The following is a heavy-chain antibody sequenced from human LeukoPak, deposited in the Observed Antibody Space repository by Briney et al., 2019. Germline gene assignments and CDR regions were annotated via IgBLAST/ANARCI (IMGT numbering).Heavy chain of an antibody. V-gene: IGHV1-2*06. CDR1: GYTFTGYY. D-gene: IGHD3-22*01. CDR2: INPNSGGT. J-gene: IGHJ4*02. CDR3: ARDPGSGYYYDY. Sequence: GASVKVSCKASGYTFTGYYMHWVRQAPGQGLEWMGRINPNSGGTNYAQKFQGRVTMTRDTSISTAYMELSRLRSDDTAVYYYARDPGSGYYYDYWGQGTLVTVSS.